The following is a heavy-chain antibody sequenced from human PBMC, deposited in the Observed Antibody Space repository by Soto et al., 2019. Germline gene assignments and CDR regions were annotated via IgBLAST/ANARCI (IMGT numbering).Heavy chain of an antibody. D-gene: IGHD6-19*01. CDR1: GYTLTELS. V-gene: IGHV1-24*01. CDR2: FDPEDGET. J-gene: IGHJ4*02. Sequence: ASVKVSCKVSGYTLTELSMHWVRQAPGKGLEWMGGFDPEDGETIYAQKFQGRVTMTEDTSTDTAYMELSSLRSEDTAVYYCATRGLVRAPPHPPIDYWGQGTLVTVSS. CDR3: ATRGLVRAPPHPPIDY.